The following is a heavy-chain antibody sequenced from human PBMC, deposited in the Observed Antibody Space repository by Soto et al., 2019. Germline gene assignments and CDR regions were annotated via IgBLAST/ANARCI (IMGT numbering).Heavy chain of an antibody. J-gene: IGHJ4*02. Sequence: QITLKESGPTLVKPTQTLTLTCTFSGFSLSTSGVGVGWIRQPPGKALEWLALIYWNDDKRYSPSLKSRLTITKDTSKNQVVLTMTNMDPVDTATYYCAHRLDDSAVGAPAFDYWGQGTLVTVSS. CDR1: GFSLSTSGVG. CDR2: IYWNDDK. V-gene: IGHV2-5*01. D-gene: IGHD2-21*01. CDR3: AHRLDDSAVGAPAFDY.